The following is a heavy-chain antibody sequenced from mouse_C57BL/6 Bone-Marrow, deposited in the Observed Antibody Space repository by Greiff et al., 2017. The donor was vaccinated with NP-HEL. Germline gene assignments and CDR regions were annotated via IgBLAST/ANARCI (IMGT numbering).Heavy chain of an antibody. Sequence: QVQLKQSGPELVKPGASVKISCKASGYAFSSSWMNWVKQRPGKGLEWIGRIYPGDGDTNYNGKFKGKATLTADKSSSTAYMQLSSLTSEDSAVYFCARGPPLTTVVATDYWGQGTTLTVSS. J-gene: IGHJ2*01. CDR3: ARGPPLTTVVATDY. CDR1: GYAFSSSW. CDR2: IYPGDGDT. D-gene: IGHD1-1*01. V-gene: IGHV1-82*01.